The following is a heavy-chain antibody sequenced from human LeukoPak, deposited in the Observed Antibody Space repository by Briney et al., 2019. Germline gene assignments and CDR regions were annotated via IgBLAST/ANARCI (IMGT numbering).Heavy chain of an antibody. CDR2: ISGSGAMT. V-gene: IGHV3-21*01. D-gene: IGHD3-3*01. Sequence: GGSLRLSCAASRFSFSSYGMHWVRQAPGKGLEWVSSISGSGAMTYYADSVKGRFTISRDNAKNTLYLQMNSLRAEDTAVYYCVRGTSIFGVVTFYNYYYMDVWGKGTTVTVSS. CDR1: RFSFSSYG. J-gene: IGHJ6*03. CDR3: VRGTSIFGVVTFYNYYYMDV.